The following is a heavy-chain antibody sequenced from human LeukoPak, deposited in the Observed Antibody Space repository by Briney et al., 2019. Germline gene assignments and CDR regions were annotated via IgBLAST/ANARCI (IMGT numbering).Heavy chain of an antibody. V-gene: IGHV3-30*02. CDR2: IQYDGSKR. CDR3: ANTMYGSAWSPFDY. J-gene: IGHJ4*02. Sequence: GGSLRLSCAASTFTFSSYGMYWVRQAPGKGLEWVAFIQYDGSKRYYADSVKGRFTISRDDSRNTLYLQMNSLRPEDTALYYCANTMYGSAWSPFDYWGRGTLVTVSS. D-gene: IGHD6-19*01. CDR1: TFTFSSYG.